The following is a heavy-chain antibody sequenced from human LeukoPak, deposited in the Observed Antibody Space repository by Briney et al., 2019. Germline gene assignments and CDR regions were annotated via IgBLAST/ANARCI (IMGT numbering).Heavy chain of an antibody. CDR2: IKQDGSEK. CDR3: ARSNYYDSSGYFDY. V-gene: IGHV3-7*01. Sequence: PGGSLRLSCAASGFTFSSYWMSWVRQAPGKGLEWVANIKQDGSEKYYVDSVKGRFTISRDNAKNSLYLQMNSLRAEDTAVYYCARSNYYDSSGYFDYWGQGTLVTVSS. D-gene: IGHD3-22*01. CDR1: GFTFSSYW. J-gene: IGHJ4*02.